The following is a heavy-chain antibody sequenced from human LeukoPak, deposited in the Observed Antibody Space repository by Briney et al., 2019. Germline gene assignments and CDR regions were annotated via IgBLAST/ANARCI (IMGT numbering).Heavy chain of an antibody. CDR1: GGSISSGTYY. Sequence: SQTLSLTCTVSGGSISSGTYYWSWIRQPAGKGLEWIGRIYTSGTTNYNPSLKSRVTISVDTSKNQFSLKLSSVTAADTAVYYCARRSIGDTGMLAFDIWGQGTMVTVSS. V-gene: IGHV4-61*02. CDR3: ARRSIGDTGMLAFDI. CDR2: IYTSGTT. J-gene: IGHJ3*02. D-gene: IGHD4-17*01.